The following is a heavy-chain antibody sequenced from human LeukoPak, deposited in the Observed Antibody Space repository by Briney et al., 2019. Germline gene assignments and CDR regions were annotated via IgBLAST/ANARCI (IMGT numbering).Heavy chain of an antibody. D-gene: IGHD3-10*01. CDR3: ARSTMVRGVIRYDYYGMDV. CDR1: GYTFTSYA. CDR2: INAGNGNT. V-gene: IGHV1-3*01. Sequence: ASVKVSCKASGYTFTSYAMHWVRQAPGQRLEWMGWINAGNGNTKYSQKFQGRVTITRDTSASTAYMELSSLRSEDTAVYYCARSTMVRGVIRYDYYGMDVWGKGTTVTASS. J-gene: IGHJ6*04.